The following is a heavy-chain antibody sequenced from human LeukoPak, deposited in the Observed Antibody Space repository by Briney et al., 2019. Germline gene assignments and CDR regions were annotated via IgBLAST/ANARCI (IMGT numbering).Heavy chain of an antibody. CDR3: ARAQYYYDRTTFDP. J-gene: IGHJ5*02. D-gene: IGHD3-22*01. CDR2: VYYSGST. CDR1: GGSNSSSF. Sequence: SETLSLTCTGSGGSNSSSFWSWLRQPPGKGLEWVGYVYYSGSTNYNPSLKSRVTISVDTSKNQFSLKLSSVTAADTAVYYCARAQYYYDRTTFDPWGQGTLVTVSS. V-gene: IGHV4-59*01.